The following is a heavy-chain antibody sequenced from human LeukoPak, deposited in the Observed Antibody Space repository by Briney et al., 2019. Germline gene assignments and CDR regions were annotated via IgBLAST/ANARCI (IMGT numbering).Heavy chain of an antibody. Sequence: SETLSLTCTVSGGSISGYYWSWIRQPPGKGLEWIGYIYYSGSTNYNPSLKSRVTISVDTSKNQFSLKLSSVTAADTAVYYCARGGAYDFWSGSPFDYWGQGTLVTVSS. CDR2: IYYSGST. V-gene: IGHV4-59*01. CDR1: GGSISGYY. D-gene: IGHD3-3*01. J-gene: IGHJ4*02. CDR3: ARGGAYDFWSGSPFDY.